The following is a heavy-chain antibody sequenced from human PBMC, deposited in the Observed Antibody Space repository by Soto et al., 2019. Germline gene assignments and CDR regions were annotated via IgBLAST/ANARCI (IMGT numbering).Heavy chain of an antibody. J-gene: IGHJ4*02. CDR1: GYTFTSYH. CDR3: ARQGRDGKGYPFDY. D-gene: IGHD3-16*02. CDR2: INPSDGST. Sequence: ASVKVSCKASGYTFTSYHMHWVRPAPVQGLEWMGRINPSDGSTSYAQKFQGRVTMTTDTSTSTAYMELRSLRSDDTAVYYCARQGRDGKGYPFDYWGQGTLVNVSS. V-gene: IGHV1-46*01.